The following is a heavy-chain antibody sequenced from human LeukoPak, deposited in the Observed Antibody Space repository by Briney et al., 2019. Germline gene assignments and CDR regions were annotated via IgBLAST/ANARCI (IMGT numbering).Heavy chain of an antibody. Sequence: PGGSLRLSCAASGFTFRSYWMHWVRQAPGKGLVWVSRIDSDDGSTYADSVKGRFTISRDNAKNSLDLQMNSLRAEDTAVYFCARDLYYFDSSGYYASDLWGQGTLVTVSS. D-gene: IGHD3-22*01. CDR3: ARDLYYFDSSGYYASDL. J-gene: IGHJ5*02. CDR2: IDSDDGST. V-gene: IGHV3-74*01. CDR1: GFTFRSYW.